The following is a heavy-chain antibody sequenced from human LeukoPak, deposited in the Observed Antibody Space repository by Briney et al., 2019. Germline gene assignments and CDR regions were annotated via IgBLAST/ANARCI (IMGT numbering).Heavy chain of an antibody. CDR3: ARDYILGAAAGTFDY. D-gene: IGHD6-13*01. V-gene: IGHV3-7*01. CDR2: IKQDGSEK. J-gene: IGHJ4*02. CDR1: GFTFSSYG. Sequence: GGSLRLSCAASGFTFSSYGMTWVRQAPGKGLEWVANIKQDGSEKYYVDSVKGRFTISRDNAKNSLYLQMNSLRAEDTAVYYCARDYILGAAAGTFDYWGQGTLVTVSS.